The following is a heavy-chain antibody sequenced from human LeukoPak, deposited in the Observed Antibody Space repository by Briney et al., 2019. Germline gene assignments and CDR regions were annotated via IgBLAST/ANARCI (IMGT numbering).Heavy chain of an antibody. J-gene: IGHJ4*02. D-gene: IGHD6-6*01. CDR3: ARGRGSSPGGFPYYFDY. Sequence: PGGSLRLSCAASGFTFSSYSMNWVRQAPGKGLEWVSYISSSSSTIYYADSVKGRFTISRDNAKNSLYLQMNSLRAEDTAVYCCARGRGSSPGGFPYYFDYWGQGTLVTVSS. V-gene: IGHV3-48*01. CDR2: ISSSSSTI. CDR1: GFTFSSYS.